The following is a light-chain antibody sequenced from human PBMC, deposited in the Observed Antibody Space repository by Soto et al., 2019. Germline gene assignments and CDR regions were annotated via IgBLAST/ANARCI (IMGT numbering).Light chain of an antibody. CDR1: SSDVGSYNL. V-gene: IGLV2-23*01. CDR3: CFYAGSKV. J-gene: IGLJ2*01. Sequence: QSALTQPASVSGSPGQSITISCTGTSSDVGSYNLVSWYQQHPGKAPKLMIYEGSKRPSGVSNRFSGSKSGNTASLTISGFQAEDEAAYYCCFYAGSKVFGGGTQLTVL. CDR2: EGS.